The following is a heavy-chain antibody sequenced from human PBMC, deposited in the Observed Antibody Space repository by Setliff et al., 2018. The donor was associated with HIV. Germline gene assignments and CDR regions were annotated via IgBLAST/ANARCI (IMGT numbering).Heavy chain of an antibody. J-gene: IGHJ4*02. CDR1: GGSSNDYY. CDR2: IDHSGST. Sequence: PSETLSLTCAVYGGSSNDYYWTWIRQPPGKGLEWIGEIDHSGSTKYHASLKSRVTISIDTSQNQISLKLSSVTAADTAVYYCARGLNYYGSGSYLPLGYLGQGTLITVSS. CDR3: ARGLNYYGSGSYLPLGY. D-gene: IGHD3-10*01. V-gene: IGHV4-34*01.